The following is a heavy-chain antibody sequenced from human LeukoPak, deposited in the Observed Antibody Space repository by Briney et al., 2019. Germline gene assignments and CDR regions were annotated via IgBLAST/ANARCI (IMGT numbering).Heavy chain of an antibody. V-gene: IGHV1-2*06. Sequence: GASVNVSCKASGYTFTGYYMHWVRQAPGQGLEWMGRINPNSGGTNYAQKFQGRVTMTRDTSISTAYMELSRLRSDDTAVYHCARDSLYGDYYFDYWGQGTLVTVSS. CDR3: ARDSLYGDYYFDY. J-gene: IGHJ4*02. CDR1: GYTFTGYY. D-gene: IGHD4-17*01. CDR2: INPNSGGT.